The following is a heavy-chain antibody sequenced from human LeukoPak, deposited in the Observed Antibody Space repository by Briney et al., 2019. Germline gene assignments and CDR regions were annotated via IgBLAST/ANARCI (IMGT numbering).Heavy chain of an antibody. J-gene: IGHJ4*02. V-gene: IGHV3-48*04. D-gene: IGHD6-6*01. CDR1: GSTFSIYS. CDR3: ARVEYTNSPGH. Sequence: GGSLRLSCAASGSTFSIYSLTWVRQAPRKGLEWVSYISSSSSTIYYADSVKGRFTISRDNAKNSLYLQMNSLRAEDTAIYYCARVEYTNSPGHGGLGTLVTVSS. CDR2: ISSSSSTI.